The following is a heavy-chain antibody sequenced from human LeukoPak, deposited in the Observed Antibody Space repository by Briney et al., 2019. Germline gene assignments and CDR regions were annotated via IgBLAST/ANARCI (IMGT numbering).Heavy chain of an antibody. CDR1: GGSISSHY. V-gene: IGHV4-59*11. CDR3: ARDSTGLDAFDI. Sequence: SETLSLTCTVSGGSISSHYWSWIRQPPGKGLEWIGYIYYSGSTNYNPSLKSRVTISVDTSKNQFSLKLSSVTAADTAVYYCARDSTGLDAFDIWGQGTMVTVSS. D-gene: IGHD2-2*01. CDR2: IYYSGST. J-gene: IGHJ3*02.